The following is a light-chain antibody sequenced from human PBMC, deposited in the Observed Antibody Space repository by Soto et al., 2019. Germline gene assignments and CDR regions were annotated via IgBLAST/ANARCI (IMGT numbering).Light chain of an antibody. CDR1: QSVSTK. V-gene: IGKV3D-15*01. CDR2: GAS. J-gene: IGKJ3*01. Sequence: MVMTQSPATLSVSPGERATLSCRASQSVSTKLAWYQQKPGQAPRLLIYGASTRATGIPARFSGSGSGTDFTLTISSLQSKDFAVYYCQQYNNWPYTFGPGTRVDIK. CDR3: QQYNNWPYT.